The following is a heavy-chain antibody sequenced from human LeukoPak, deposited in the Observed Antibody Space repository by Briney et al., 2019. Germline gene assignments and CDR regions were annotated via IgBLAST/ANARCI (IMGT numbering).Heavy chain of an antibody. CDR3: ASPYGDYEFGDYYYGMDV. CDR1: GYTFTSYY. J-gene: IGHJ6*02. V-gene: IGHV1-46*01. D-gene: IGHD4-17*01. Sequence: EASVKVSCKASGYTFTSYYMHWVRQAPGQGLEWMGIINPSGGSTSYAQKFQGRVTMTGDTSTSTVYMELSSLRSEDTAVYYCASPYGDYEFGDYYYGMDVWGQGTTVTVSS. CDR2: INPSGGST.